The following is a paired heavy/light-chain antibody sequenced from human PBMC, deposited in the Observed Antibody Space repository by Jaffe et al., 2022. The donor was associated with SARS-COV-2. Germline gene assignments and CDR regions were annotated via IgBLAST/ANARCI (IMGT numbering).Light chain of an antibody. J-gene: IGKJ2*01. CDR2: WAS. CDR1: QSVFYSSNNKNY. Sequence: DIVMTQSPDSLAVSLGERATINCKSSQSVFYSSNNKNYLAWYLQKPGQPPKLLIYWASTRASGVPDRFSGSGSGTDFTLTISSLQAEDVAVYYCQEYYNSQPFTFGQGTKLEI. CDR3: QEYYNSQPFT. V-gene: IGKV4-1*01.
Heavy chain of an antibody. CDR1: GYTFTDYY. CDR2: ISPNSGDT. V-gene: IGHV1-2*02. J-gene: IGHJ4*02. D-gene: IGHD2-8*02. CDR3: ARGITGGNAIIHF. Sequence: QVQMVQSGAEVKKSGASVKVSCKASGYTFTDYYIHWVRQAPGQGLEWMGWISPNSGDTKFAQEFQGRVTLTWDTSITTAYMEVGSLRSDDTALYYCARGITGGNAIIHFWGQGTLVTVSS.